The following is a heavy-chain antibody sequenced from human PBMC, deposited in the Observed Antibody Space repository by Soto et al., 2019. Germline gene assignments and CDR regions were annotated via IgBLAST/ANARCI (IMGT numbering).Heavy chain of an antibody. D-gene: IGHD2-2*01. CDR1: GGSISSGGYY. CDR3: ARYIVVVPAAPPNWFDP. Sequence: SETLSLTCTVSGGSISSGGYYWSWIRQHPGKGLEWIGYIYYSGSTYYNPSLKSRVTISVDTSKNQFSLKLSPVTAADTAVYYCARYIVVVPAAPPNWFDPWGQGTLVTVSS. V-gene: IGHV4-31*03. J-gene: IGHJ5*02. CDR2: IYYSGST.